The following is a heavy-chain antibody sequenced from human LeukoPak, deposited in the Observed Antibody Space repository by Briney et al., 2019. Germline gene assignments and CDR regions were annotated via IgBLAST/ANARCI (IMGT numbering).Heavy chain of an antibody. J-gene: IGHJ4*02. V-gene: IGHV3-74*01. CDR1: GFTFTSYW. CDR2: INSDGSST. Sequence: PGGSLRLSCAASGFTFTSYWMHWVRHAPGKGLVWVSRINSDGSSTSYADSVKGRFTISRDNAKNTLYLQMNSLRAEDTAVYYCARGAYSGYGIYGDYGNWGQGTLVTVSS. D-gene: IGHD5-12*01. CDR3: ARGAYSGYGIYGDYGN.